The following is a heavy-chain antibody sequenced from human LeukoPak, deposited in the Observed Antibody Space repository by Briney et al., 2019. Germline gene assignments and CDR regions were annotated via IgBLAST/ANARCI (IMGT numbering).Heavy chain of an antibody. Sequence: GASVKVSCKASGYTSTGYYMHWVRQAPGQGLEWMGWINPNSGGTNYAQKFQGRVTMTRDTSISTAYMELSRLRSDDTAVYYCAVLSDFLYYYMDVWGKGTTVTVSS. V-gene: IGHV1-2*02. CDR1: GYTSTGYY. D-gene: IGHD3-16*01. CDR3: AVLSDFLYYYMDV. J-gene: IGHJ6*03. CDR2: INPNSGGT.